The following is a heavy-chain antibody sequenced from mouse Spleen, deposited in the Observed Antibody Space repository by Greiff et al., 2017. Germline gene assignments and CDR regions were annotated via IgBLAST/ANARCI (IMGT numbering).Heavy chain of an antibody. CDR1: GFTFSSYA. CDR3: ARHEATVVSPFAY. Sequence: EVKVEESGGGLVKLGGSLKLSCAASGFTFSSYAMSWVRQTPEKRLEWVATISSGGGNTYYPDSVKGRFTISRDNAKNTLYLQMSSLKSEDTAMYYCARHEATVVSPFAYWGQGTLVTVSA. D-gene: IGHD1-1*01. J-gene: IGHJ3*01. V-gene: IGHV5-9*04. CDR2: ISSGGGNT.